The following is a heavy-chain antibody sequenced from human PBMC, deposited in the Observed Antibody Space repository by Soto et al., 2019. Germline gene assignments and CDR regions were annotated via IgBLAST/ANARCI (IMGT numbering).Heavy chain of an antibody. CDR3: ANDSLRGGNNY. V-gene: IGHV3-23*01. J-gene: IGHJ4*02. CDR2: ISGSGGST. CDR1: GFTFSSYA. D-gene: IGHD2-15*01. Sequence: EVQLLESGGGLVQPGGSLRLSCAASGFTFSSYAMSWVRQAPGKGLEWVSAISGSGGSTYYADSVKGRFTISRDNSKNTLYLQMNSLRAEDMAVYYCANDSLRGGNNYWGQGTLVTVSS.